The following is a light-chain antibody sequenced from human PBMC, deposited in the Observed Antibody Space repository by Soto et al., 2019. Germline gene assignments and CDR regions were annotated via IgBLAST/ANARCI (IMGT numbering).Light chain of an antibody. Sequence: DIQMTQSPSSVSASVGDKVTITCRASRGISNWLAWYQQKPGKAPKLLIYAASSLQAGVPSRFSGSESGTDFALTISGLQPEEFATYFCQQASTFGGTFGQGTKVEI. J-gene: IGKJ1*01. CDR1: RGISNW. CDR3: QQASTFGGT. V-gene: IGKV1D-12*01. CDR2: AAS.